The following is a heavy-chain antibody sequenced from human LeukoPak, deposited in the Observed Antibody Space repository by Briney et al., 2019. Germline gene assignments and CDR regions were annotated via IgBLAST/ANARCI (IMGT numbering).Heavy chain of an antibody. J-gene: IGHJ6*02. CDR3: ARATSYSNYGMDV. CDR1: GFTFSSYW. CDR2: INSDGSST. D-gene: IGHD4-11*01. V-gene: IGHV3-74*01. Sequence: GGSLRLSCAASGFTFSSYWMHWVRQVPGKGLVWVSRINSDGSSTSYADSVKGRFTISRDNAKNTLYLQMNSLRAEDTAVHYCARATSYSNYGMDVWGQGTTVTVSS.